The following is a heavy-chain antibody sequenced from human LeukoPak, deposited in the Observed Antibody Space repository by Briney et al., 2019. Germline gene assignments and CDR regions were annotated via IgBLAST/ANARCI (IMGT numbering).Heavy chain of an antibody. J-gene: IGHJ4*02. D-gene: IGHD4-17*01. Sequence: GGSLRLSCAASGFTFSTYSMNWVRQAPGKGLEWVSYISSSSSTIYYADSVKGRFTTSRDNSKNTLYLQMNSLRAGDTAVYYCAKETDYGDHIDYWGQGTLVTVSS. CDR1: GFTFSTYS. V-gene: IGHV3-48*01. CDR3: AKETDYGDHIDY. CDR2: ISSSSSTI.